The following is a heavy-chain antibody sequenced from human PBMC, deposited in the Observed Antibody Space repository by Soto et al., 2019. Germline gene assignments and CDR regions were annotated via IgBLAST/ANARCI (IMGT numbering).Heavy chain of an antibody. V-gene: IGHV4-4*07. Sequence: ALSLTCTVSGGSISNDYWSWIRQPAGKGLEWIGRIYTNEDTKYNPSLKSRVGLSKDTSKNQFSLKLTSVTAADTAVYYCARDRMVFDGTDYRGGSSDFWGQRTLGTVSS. J-gene: IGHJ4*02. CDR2: IYTNEDT. D-gene: IGHD2-8*01. CDR1: GGSISNDY. CDR3: ARDRMVFDGTDYRGGSSDF.